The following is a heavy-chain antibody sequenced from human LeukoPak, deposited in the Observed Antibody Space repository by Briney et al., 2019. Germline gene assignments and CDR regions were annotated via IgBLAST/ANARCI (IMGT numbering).Heavy chain of an antibody. J-gene: IGHJ3*02. CDR3: ARDNIWTFDI. CDR2: ISGSGGST. V-gene: IGHV3-23*01. CDR1: GFTFSSYA. Sequence: GGSLRLSCAASGFTFSSYAMSWVRQAPGKGLEWVSAISGSGGSTYYADSVKGRFTISRDDAKTSVYLQLNSLRDEDTAIYYCARDNIWTFDIWGQGTMVTVSS. D-gene: IGHD3-3*01.